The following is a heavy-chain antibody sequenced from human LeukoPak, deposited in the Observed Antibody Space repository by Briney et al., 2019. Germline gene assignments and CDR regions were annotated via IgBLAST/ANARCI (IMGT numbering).Heavy chain of an antibody. CDR2: IYSGGST. V-gene: IGHV3-53*01. D-gene: IGHD6-25*01. CDR1: GFTVSSSY. J-gene: IGHJ4*02. CDR3: AREQDGGYD. Sequence: PGGSLRLSCAASGFTVSSSYMSWVRQAPGKGLEWVSIIYSGGSTYYADSVKGRFTISRDNSKNALYLQMNSLRGEDTAVYYCAREQDGGYDWGQGTLVTVSS.